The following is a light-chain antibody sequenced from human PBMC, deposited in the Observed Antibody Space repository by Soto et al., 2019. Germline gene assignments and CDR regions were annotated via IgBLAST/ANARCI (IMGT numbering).Light chain of an antibody. Sequence: DIQMTQSPSTLSASVGDRVTITCRASQSISSWLAWYQQKPGKAPKLLISDVYTLESMVPARFSGSGSGTDFTLTISSLQPDDFATYYCQQLKTYPYTFGQGTRLDIK. V-gene: IGKV1-5*01. J-gene: IGKJ2*01. CDR1: QSISSW. CDR2: DVY. CDR3: QQLKTYPYT.